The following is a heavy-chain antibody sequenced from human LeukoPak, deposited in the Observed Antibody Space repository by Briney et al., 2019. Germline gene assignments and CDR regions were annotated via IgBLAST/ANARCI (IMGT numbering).Heavy chain of an antibody. Sequence: QPGGSQRLSCAASGFTFSSYWMHWVRQAPGKGVVWVSRISSDGSSTDYADSVKGRFTISRDNAKNTLYLQMNSLRAEDTAVYYRARRRTSGDYDYWGQGTLVTVSS. V-gene: IGHV3-74*01. CDR2: ISSDGSST. CDR3: ARRRTSGDYDY. CDR1: GFTFSSYW. J-gene: IGHJ4*02. D-gene: IGHD1-26*01.